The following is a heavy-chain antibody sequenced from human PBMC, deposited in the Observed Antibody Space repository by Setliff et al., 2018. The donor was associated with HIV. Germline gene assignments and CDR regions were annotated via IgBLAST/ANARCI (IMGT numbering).Heavy chain of an antibody. V-gene: IGHV4-39*01. J-gene: IGHJ6*03. Sequence: SETLSLTCTVSGGSISSSVYYWGWIRQPPGKGLEWIGNIYYSGSTYYNPSLKSRITISVDTSKNQFSLKLSSVTAADTAVYYCARHYQHSWVGVDYYFMDVWGKGTTVTSP. CDR2: IYYSGST. CDR3: ARHYQHSWVGVDYYFMDV. CDR1: GGSISSSVYY. D-gene: IGHD1-26*01.